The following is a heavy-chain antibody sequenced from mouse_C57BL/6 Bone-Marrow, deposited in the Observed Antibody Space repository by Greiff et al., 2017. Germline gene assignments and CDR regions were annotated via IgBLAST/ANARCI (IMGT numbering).Heavy chain of an antibody. CDR3: AREIATVVATDYFDY. Sequence: EVMLVESGGGLVKPGGSLKLSCAASGFTFSSYAMSWVRQTPEKRLEWVATISDGGSYTYYPDNVKGRFTISRDNAKNNLYLQMSHLKSEDTAMYYCAREIATVVATDYFDYWGQGTTLTVSS. V-gene: IGHV5-4*01. CDR2: ISDGGSYT. CDR1: GFTFSSYA. D-gene: IGHD1-1*01. J-gene: IGHJ2*01.